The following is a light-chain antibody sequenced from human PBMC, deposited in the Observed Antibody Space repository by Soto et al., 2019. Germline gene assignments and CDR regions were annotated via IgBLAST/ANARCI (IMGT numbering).Light chain of an antibody. V-gene: IGKV4-1*01. CDR1: QSVLYSSNNKNY. Sequence: DIVMTQSPDSLAVSLGERATINCKSSQSVLYSSNNKNYLAWYQQKPGQPPKLLIYWASTRESGVPDRFSGSGSGTDFTLTISSLQAEHVAVYYCQQYYSTPLTFGGGTKVEI. CDR2: WAS. J-gene: IGKJ4*01. CDR3: QQYYSTPLT.